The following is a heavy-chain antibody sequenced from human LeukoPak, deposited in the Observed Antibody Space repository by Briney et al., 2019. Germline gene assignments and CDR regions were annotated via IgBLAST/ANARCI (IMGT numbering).Heavy chain of an antibody. J-gene: IGHJ4*02. CDR3: ARDYYDSTECDFE. Sequence: SESLSLTCTVSGYSIASNYYWGWIRQPPGKGLEWMGSMHHSGNAYYKPSLQSRIAISLDTSKNQFSLNLISVTAADTAVYYCARDYYDSTECDFEWGQGTLVTVSS. CDR1: GYSIASNYY. V-gene: IGHV4-38-2*02. D-gene: IGHD3-22*01. CDR2: MHHSGNA.